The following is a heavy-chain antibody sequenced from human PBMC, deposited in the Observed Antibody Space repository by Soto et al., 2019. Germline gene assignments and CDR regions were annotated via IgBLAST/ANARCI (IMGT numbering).Heavy chain of an antibody. Sequence: QITLKESGPTLVKPTQTLTLTCTFSGFSLSTSGVGVGWIRQTPGKALEWLAVIYWDDDKHYSPSLKSRPTITKDTSKNQALLTMTNMDPGDTATYYCAHKGYGDYPLDYWGQGTLLTVSP. D-gene: IGHD4-17*01. CDR2: IYWDDDK. V-gene: IGHV2-5*02. CDR3: AHKGYGDYPLDY. CDR1: GFSLSTSGVG. J-gene: IGHJ4*02.